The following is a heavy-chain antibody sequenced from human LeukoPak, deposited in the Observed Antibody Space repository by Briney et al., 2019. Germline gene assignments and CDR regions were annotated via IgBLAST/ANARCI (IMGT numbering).Heavy chain of an antibody. CDR2: IYYSGST. CDR1: GGSISSYY. D-gene: IGHD2-15*01. V-gene: IGHV4-59*01. CDR3: ARDNVAGAAET. J-gene: IGHJ4*02. Sequence: PSETLSLTCTVSGGSISSYYWSWIRQPPGKGLEWIGYIYYSGSTNYNPSLKSRVTISVDTSKNQFSLKLSSVTAGDTAVYYCARDNVAGAAETWGQGTLVTVSS.